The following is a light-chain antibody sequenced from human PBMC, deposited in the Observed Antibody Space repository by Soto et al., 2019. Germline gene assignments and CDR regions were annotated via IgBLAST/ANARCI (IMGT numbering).Light chain of an antibody. CDR2: GAS. CDR1: QSFSRSF. J-gene: IGKJ5*01. Sequence: EIVLTQSPGTLSLSPGERATLSCRASQSFSRSFLAWYQQKPGQAPRLLLYGASSRATGIPDRFSGSGSGTDFTPSITSLEPEDFAVYFCQQYATSPITFGQGTRLEMK. CDR3: QQYATSPIT. V-gene: IGKV3-20*01.